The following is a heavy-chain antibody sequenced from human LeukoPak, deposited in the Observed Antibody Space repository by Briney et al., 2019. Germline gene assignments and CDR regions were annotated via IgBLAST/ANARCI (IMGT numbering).Heavy chain of an antibody. Sequence: SETLSLTCTVSGGSISSYYWSWIRQPPGKGLEWIGYIYYSGSTNYNPSLKSRVTISVDTSKNQFSLKLSSVTAADTAVYYCAREGLAAARTTRGVRYFDYWGRGTLVTVSS. D-gene: IGHD6-13*01. CDR1: GGSISSYY. J-gene: IGHJ4*02. V-gene: IGHV4-59*01. CDR3: AREGLAAARTTRGVRYFDY. CDR2: IYYSGST.